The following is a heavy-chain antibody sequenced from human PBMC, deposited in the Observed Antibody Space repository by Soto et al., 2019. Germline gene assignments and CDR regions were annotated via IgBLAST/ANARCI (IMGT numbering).Heavy chain of an antibody. V-gene: IGHV4-30-4*01. CDR2: IYYSGST. Sequence: QVQLQESGPGLVKPSQTLSLTCTVSGGSISSGDYYWSWIRQPPGKGLEWIGYIYYSGSTYYNPSLKRRVTISVDTSKNQFSLKLSSVTAADTAVYYCARDPRITIFGVAPRQDAFDIWGQGTMVTVSS. D-gene: IGHD3-3*01. CDR3: ARDPRITIFGVAPRQDAFDI. CDR1: GGSISSGDYY. J-gene: IGHJ3*02.